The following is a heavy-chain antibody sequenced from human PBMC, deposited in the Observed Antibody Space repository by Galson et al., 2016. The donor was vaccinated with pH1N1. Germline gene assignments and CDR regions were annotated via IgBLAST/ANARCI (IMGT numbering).Heavy chain of an antibody. J-gene: IGHJ3*02. CDR2: IYQSGST. CDR1: GGSISSGGYS. CDR3: AGYCTSTNCHAGAFDI. Sequence: TLSLTCGVSGGSISSGGYSWGWIRQPPGKGLEWIGYIYQSGSTYYNPSLRGRLTISVDRSKNQFSLKLSSVTAADTAVYYCAGYCTSTNCHAGAFDIWGQGTMVTVSS. V-gene: IGHV4-30-2*01. D-gene: IGHD2-2*01.